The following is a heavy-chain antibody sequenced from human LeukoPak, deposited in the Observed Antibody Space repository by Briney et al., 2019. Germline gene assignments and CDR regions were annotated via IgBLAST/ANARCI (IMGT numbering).Heavy chain of an antibody. CDR2: INHSGST. J-gene: IGHJ6*03. D-gene: IGHD3-22*01. V-gene: IGHV4-34*01. CDR1: GGSFSGYY. CDR3: ARVHTITMIVVALDMDV. Sequence: PSETLSLTCAVYGGSFSGYYWSWIRQPPGKGLEWIGEINHSGSTNYNPSLKSRVTISVDTSKNQFSLKLSSVTAADTAVYYCARVHTITMIVVALDMDVWGKGTTVTVSS.